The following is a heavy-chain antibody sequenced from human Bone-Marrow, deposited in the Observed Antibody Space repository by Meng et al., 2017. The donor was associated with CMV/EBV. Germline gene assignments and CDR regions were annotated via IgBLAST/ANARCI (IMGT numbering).Heavy chain of an antibody. D-gene: IGHD1-1*01. Sequence: SGPTQVTPTQTLTLSCTFSGFSLSTSGVGVAWIRQSPGKAPEWLAVIYWNDDKRYSPSLRSRLTVTKDTSKNQVVLTMTNMDPVDTGTYYCAQSEGFRIDNSYYYYYGMDVWGQGTTVTGSS. CDR3: AQSEGFRIDNSYYYYYGMDV. CDR2: IYWNDDK. CDR1: GFSLSTSGVG. J-gene: IGHJ6*02. V-gene: IGHV2-5*01.